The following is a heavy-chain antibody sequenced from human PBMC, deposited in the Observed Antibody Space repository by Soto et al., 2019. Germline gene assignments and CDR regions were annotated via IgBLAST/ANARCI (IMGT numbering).Heavy chain of an antibody. CDR1: GYTFSTSG. Sequence: QVQLVQSGAEVRKPGASVKVSCKASGYTFSTSGMSWLRQAPGQGLEWMGWISTYNGDTNDAPKFQDRVTMTSDTSTSTVHMELRSLRYDDTAVYSGARAGAAPYYCYGMDVWGQGTRVTVSS. CDR2: ISTYNGDT. J-gene: IGHJ6*02. V-gene: IGHV1-18*01. D-gene: IGHD2-15*01. CDR3: ARAGAAPYYCYGMDV.